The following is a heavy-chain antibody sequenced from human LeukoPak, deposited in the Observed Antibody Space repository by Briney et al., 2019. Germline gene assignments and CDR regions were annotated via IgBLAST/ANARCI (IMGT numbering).Heavy chain of an antibody. CDR2: IHTSGTT. J-gene: IGHJ4*02. CDR1: GSSISSYY. V-gene: IGHV4-4*07. CDR3: ARSEPRNTWSHFDS. Sequence: PSETLSLTCSVSGSSISSYYWSWIRQPAGKGLEWVGRIHTSGTTNYNPSLKSRLIMSVDTSKNQLSLKLTSVTAADTALYYCARSEPRNTWSHFDSWGQGTLVTVSS. D-gene: IGHD1/OR15-1a*01.